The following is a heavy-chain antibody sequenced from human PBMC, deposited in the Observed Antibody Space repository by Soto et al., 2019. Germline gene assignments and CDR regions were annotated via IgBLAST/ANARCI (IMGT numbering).Heavy chain of an antibody. CDR1: GGTFSSYA. CDR2: IIPIFGTA. V-gene: IGHV1-69*12. D-gene: IGHD4-4*01. CDR3: ASTVSRYYYYGMDV. Sequence: QVQLVQSGAEVKKPGSSVKVSCKASGGTFSSYAISWVRQAPGQGLEWMGGIIPIFGTANYAQKFQGRVTITADESTSAGYMELSTLRSEATAVYYCASTVSRYYYYGMDVWGQGTTVTVSS. J-gene: IGHJ6*02.